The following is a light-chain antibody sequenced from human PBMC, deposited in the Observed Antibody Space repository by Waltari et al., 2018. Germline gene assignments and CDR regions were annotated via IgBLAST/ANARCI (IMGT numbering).Light chain of an antibody. CDR1: QSLFYSPKNKNY. CDR3: HQYYTTPRT. J-gene: IGKJ2*01. V-gene: IGKV4-1*01. Sequence: DIEMTQSPDSLGVSLGERATITCKSSQSLFYSPKNKNYLAWYQQKRGQPPRLPISWASTRESGVPDRFSGSGSGTYFTLTISSLQPEDVAVYYCHQYYTTPRTFGQGTKLEIK. CDR2: WAS.